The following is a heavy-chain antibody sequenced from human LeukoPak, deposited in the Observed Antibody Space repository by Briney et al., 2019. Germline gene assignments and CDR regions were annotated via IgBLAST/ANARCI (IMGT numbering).Heavy chain of an antibody. Sequence: GGSLRLSCAASGFTFSTYAMSWVRQAPGKGLEWVSTISGSSAFTYYADSVQGRSTISRDNSKNTVYLQMNSLRAADTAVYYCAKAVASGRSFDYWGQGALVTVSS. CDR1: GFTFSTYA. CDR2: ISGSSAFT. V-gene: IGHV3-23*01. J-gene: IGHJ4*02. D-gene: IGHD6-19*01. CDR3: AKAVASGRSFDY.